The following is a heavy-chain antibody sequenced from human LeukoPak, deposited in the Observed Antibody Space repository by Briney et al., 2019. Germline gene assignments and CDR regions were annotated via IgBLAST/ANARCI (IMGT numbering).Heavy chain of an antibody. D-gene: IGHD3-22*01. CDR1: GGSISSYY. J-gene: IGHJ3*02. CDR3: ARHHPTDHYDSSGYYNADAFDI. V-gene: IGHV4-59*08. CDR2: IYYSGST. Sequence: PSETLSLTCTVSGGSISSYYWSWIRKPPGKGLEWIGYIYYSGSTNYNPSLKSRVTISVDTSKNQFSLKLSSVTAADTAVYYCARHHPTDHYDSSGYYNADAFDIWGQGTMVTVSS.